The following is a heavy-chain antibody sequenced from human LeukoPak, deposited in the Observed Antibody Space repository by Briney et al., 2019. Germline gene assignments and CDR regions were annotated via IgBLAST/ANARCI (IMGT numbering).Heavy chain of an antibody. CDR1: GYTFTGYY. V-gene: IGHV1-2*02. CDR3: ARGRVRGYFDWLSNDY. CDR2: INPNSGGT. J-gene: IGHJ4*02. D-gene: IGHD3-9*01. Sequence: ASVKVSCKASGYTFTGYYMHWVRQAPGQGLEWMGWINPNSGGTNYAQKFQGRVTMTRDTSISTAYMELSRLRSDDTAVYYCARGRVRGYFDWLSNDYWAREPWSPSPQ.